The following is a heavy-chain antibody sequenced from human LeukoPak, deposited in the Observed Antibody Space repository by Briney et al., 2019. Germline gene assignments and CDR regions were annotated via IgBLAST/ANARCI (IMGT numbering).Heavy chain of an antibody. D-gene: IGHD3-10*01. CDR3: AKDLSSGGSGIFDY. V-gene: IGHV3-9*01. J-gene: IGHJ4*02. Sequence: GGSLRLSCAASGFTFDDYAMHWVRQAPGKGLEWVSGISWYSGSIGYADSVKGRFTISRDNAKNSLYLQMNSLRAEDTALYYCAKDLSSGGSGIFDYWGQGTLVTVSS. CDR1: GFTFDDYA. CDR2: ISWYSGSI.